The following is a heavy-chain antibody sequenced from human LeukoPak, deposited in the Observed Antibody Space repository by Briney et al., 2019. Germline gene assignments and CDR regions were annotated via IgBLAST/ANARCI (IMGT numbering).Heavy chain of an antibody. D-gene: IGHD5-24*01. Sequence: GASVRVSCKASGGTFSSYAISWVRQAPGQGLEWMGGIIPIFGTANYAQKFQGRVTITADESTSTAYMELSSLRSEDTAVYYCAMSRDGYNSAFYYYYMDVWGKGTTVTISS. CDR3: AMSRDGYNSAFYYYYMDV. CDR2: IIPIFGTA. V-gene: IGHV1-69*13. CDR1: GGTFSSYA. J-gene: IGHJ6*03.